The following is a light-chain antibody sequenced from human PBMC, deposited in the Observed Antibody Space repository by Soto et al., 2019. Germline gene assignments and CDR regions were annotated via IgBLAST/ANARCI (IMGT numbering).Light chain of an antibody. J-gene: IGKJ4*01. Sequence: DIQMTQSPSSVSASVGDRVTITCRASQGVTRWLAWYQQKPGKAPKLLIYTASSLQSGVPSRFSGSGFGTDFTLTISSLQPEDFATYYCQQANTFPLAVGGGTKVDIK. V-gene: IGKV1-12*01. CDR2: TAS. CDR1: QGVTRW. CDR3: QQANTFPLA.